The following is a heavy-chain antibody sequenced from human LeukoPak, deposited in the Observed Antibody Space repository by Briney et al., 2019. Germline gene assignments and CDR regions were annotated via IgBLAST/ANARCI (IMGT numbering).Heavy chain of an antibody. CDR3: AKCVSSGRYYYGMDV. D-gene: IGHD1-26*01. Sequence: GGSLRLACAASGFTFSSYAMSWVRQAPGKGLEWVSAISGSGGSTYYADSVKGRFTISRDNSKNTLYLQMNSLRAEDKAVYYCAKCVSSGRYYYGMDVWGQGTTVTVSS. J-gene: IGHJ6*02. CDR1: GFTFSSYA. V-gene: IGHV3-23*01. CDR2: ISGSGGST.